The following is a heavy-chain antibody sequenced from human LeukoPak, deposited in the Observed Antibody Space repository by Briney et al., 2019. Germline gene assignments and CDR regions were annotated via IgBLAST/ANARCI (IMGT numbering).Heavy chain of an antibody. CDR1: GFTFHDYA. CDR3: AKDHSHLPYYYYGLDV. J-gene: IGHJ6*02. CDR2: ISISGDDK. V-gene: IGHV3-43*02. Sequence: GGSLRLSCAASGFTFHDYAMHWVRQAPGKGLEWVSLISISGDDKYYAESMKGRFTISRDNSKNSLYLQMNSLRSDDTALYFCAKDHSHLPYYYYGLDVWGQGTTVTVSS.